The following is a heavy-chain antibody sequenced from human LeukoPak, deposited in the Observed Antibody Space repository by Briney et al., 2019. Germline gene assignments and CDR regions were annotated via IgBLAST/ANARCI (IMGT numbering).Heavy chain of an antibody. J-gene: IGHJ4*02. V-gene: IGHV3-30*02. CDR2: IRYDGSNK. D-gene: IGHD6-6*01. Sequence: PGGSLRLSCAASGFTFSSYGMHWVRQAPGKGLEWVAFIRYDGSNKYYADSVKGRFTISRDNSKNTLYLQMNSLRAEDTAVYYCAKANIAARSAPLDNWGQGTLVTVSS. CDR1: GFTFSSYG. CDR3: AKANIAARSAPLDN.